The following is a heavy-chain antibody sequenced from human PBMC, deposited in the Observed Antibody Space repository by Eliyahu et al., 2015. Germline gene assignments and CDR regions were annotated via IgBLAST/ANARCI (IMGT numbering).Heavy chain of an antibody. Sequence: EVQLVQSGAEVKKPGESXKIXCXGSGYSFTXYWXGWVXXXPGKGLEWMGIIYPGXSDTRYSPSFQGQVTISADKSISTAYLQWSSLKASDTAMYYCARQADLLDQVHPWGQGTLVTVSS. V-gene: IGHV5-51*01. CDR2: IYPGXSDT. D-gene: IGHD3-3*01. CDR3: ARQADLLDQVHP. J-gene: IGHJ5*02. CDR1: GYSFTXYW.